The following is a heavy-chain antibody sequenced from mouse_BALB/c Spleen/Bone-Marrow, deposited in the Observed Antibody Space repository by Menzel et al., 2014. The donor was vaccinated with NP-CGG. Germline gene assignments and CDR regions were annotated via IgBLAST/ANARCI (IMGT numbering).Heavy chain of an antibody. D-gene: IGHD2-2*01. V-gene: IGHV1-14*01. Sequence: VQLQQSGPELVKPGASVKMSCKASGYTFTSYVMHWVKQKPGQGLEWIGNINPYNDNTKYNEKFKGKATLTSDKSSSTAYMELSSLTSEDSAVYYCARSLYGYDWYFDVWGAGTTVTVS. CDR3: ARSLYGYDWYFDV. CDR2: INPYNDNT. J-gene: IGHJ1*01. CDR1: GYTFTSYV.